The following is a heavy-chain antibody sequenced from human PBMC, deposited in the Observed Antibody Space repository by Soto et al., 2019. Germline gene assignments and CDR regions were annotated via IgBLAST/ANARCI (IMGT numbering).Heavy chain of an antibody. CDR2: IYYSGST. V-gene: IGHV4-31*01. CDR3: AAAGCHDSGSSPFDY. Sequence: QVQLQESGPGLVKPSQTLSLTCTVSGGSISSDGYYWRWIRQHPGKGLEWIGYIYYSGSTKYNPSLTSLVTISVDTSKIQFALKLSSVTAADTAVYYGAAAGCHDSGSSPFDYWGQGTLVTGSS. CDR1: GGSISSDGYY. D-gene: IGHD3-10*01. J-gene: IGHJ4*02.